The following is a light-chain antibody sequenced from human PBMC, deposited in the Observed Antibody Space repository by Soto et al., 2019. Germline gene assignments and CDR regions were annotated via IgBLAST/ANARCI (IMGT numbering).Light chain of an antibody. J-gene: IGKJ5*01. V-gene: IGKV3-20*01. Sequence: EIVLTQSPGTLSLSPGERATLSCRASQSVSSSSLAWYQQKPGQAPRLLIYAASSRATGIPDRFSGSGSGTDFSLTISRLEPEDFAVYYCQQYGSSPITFGQGTRLEN. CDR2: AAS. CDR1: QSVSSSS. CDR3: QQYGSSPIT.